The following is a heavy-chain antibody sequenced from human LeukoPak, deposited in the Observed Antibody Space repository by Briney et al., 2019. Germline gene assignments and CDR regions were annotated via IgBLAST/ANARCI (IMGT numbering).Heavy chain of an antibody. CDR2: FYTSGTT. J-gene: IGHJ2*01. V-gene: IGHV4-4*07. CDR1: GGSISSYS. CDR3: ARTVVTLDWYFDL. Sequence: PSETLSLTCNVSGGSISSYSWNWIRQPAGKGLEWIGRFYTSGTTNYNPSLKSRVTMSIDTSKNQVSLKMRSVTAADTAVYYCARTVVTLDWYFDLWGRGTLVSVSS. D-gene: IGHD4-23*01.